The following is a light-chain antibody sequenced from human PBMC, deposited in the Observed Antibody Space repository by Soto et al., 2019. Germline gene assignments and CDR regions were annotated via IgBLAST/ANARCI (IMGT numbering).Light chain of an antibody. CDR1: PDISNY. Sequence: DLQMNQSPSSLSASVGDRVTITCQASPDISNYLNWYQQKPGKAPKLLIYDASNLETGVPSRSSGSGSGTDFTFTISSLQPEDIATYYCQQYDNLPLTFGGGTKVEIK. V-gene: IGKV1-33*01. CDR2: DAS. J-gene: IGKJ4*01. CDR3: QQYDNLPLT.